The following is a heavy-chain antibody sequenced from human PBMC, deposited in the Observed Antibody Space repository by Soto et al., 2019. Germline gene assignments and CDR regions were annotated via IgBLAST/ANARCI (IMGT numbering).Heavy chain of an antibody. J-gene: IGHJ6*02. CDR2: IIPIFGTA. V-gene: IGHV1-69*06. Sequence: SVKVSCKASGGTFSSYAISWVRQAPGQGLEWMGGIIPIFGTANYAQKFQGRVTITADKSTSTAYMELSSLRSEDTAVYYCARGIGGSSPYYYGMDVWGQGTTVTVSS. CDR3: ARGIGGSSPYYYGMDV. CDR1: GGTFSSYA. D-gene: IGHD1-26*01.